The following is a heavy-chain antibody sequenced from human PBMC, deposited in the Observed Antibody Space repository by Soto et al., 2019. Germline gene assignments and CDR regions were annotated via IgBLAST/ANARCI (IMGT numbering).Heavy chain of an antibody. D-gene: IGHD5-12*01. CDR3: ARAKGVVATISFDY. V-gene: IGHV4-59*01. CDR2: IYYSGST. J-gene: IGHJ4*02. CDR1: GGYSSRYY. Sequence: PSQPMSLTCTVAGGYSSRYYWSCIRKNPGKGLEWIGYIYYSGSTNYNPSLKSRVTISVDTSKNQFSLKLSSVTAADTAVYYCARAKGVVATISFDYWGQGTLVTVSS.